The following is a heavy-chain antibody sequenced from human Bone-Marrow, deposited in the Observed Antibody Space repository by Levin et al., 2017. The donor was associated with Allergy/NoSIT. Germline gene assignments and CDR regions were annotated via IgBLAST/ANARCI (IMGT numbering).Heavy chain of an antibody. V-gene: IGHV3-23*01. D-gene: IGHD3-10*01. CDR2: ISSSGGNT. Sequence: GESLKISCAASGLTFTSHAMSWVRQAPGKGLEWVSTISSSGGNTEYADSVKGRFTISRDNSKNTLDLQMDSLQAGDTAIYYCAKAELLWFGETSRYYYGMDVWGQGTTVTVSS. CDR1: GLTFTSHA. J-gene: IGHJ6*02. CDR3: AKAELLWFGETSRYYYGMDV.